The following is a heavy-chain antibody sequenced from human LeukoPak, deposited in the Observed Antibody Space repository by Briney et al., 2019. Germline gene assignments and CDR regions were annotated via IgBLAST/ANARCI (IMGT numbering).Heavy chain of an antibody. Sequence: GGSLRLSCAASGFTFSRSAMTWVRQAPGKGLEWVASLSGTRDSRGAIYADSVKGRFTISRDDSKSTLFLPMNRLTAEDTAIYYCAKTRSSSSHYFYFMDVGAKGVTVTVSS. CDR3: AKTRSSSSHYFYFMDV. CDR2: LSGTRDSRGA. V-gene: IGHV3-23*01. J-gene: IGHJ6*03. D-gene: IGHD6-6*01. CDR1: GFTFSRSA.